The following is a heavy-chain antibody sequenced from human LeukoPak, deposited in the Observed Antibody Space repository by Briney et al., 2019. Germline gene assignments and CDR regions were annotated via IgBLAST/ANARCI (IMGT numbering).Heavy chain of an antibody. V-gene: IGHV4-4*02. CDR1: GGSISSSNW. CDR2: IYLSGST. Sequence: SETLSLTCAVSGGSISSSNWWSWVRQPPGKGLEWIGEIYLSGSTNYNPSLKSRVTISVDTSKNQFSLKLSSVTAADTAVYYCARDSYYGDYVDYWGQGTLVTVSS. J-gene: IGHJ4*01. CDR3: ARDSYYGDYVDY. D-gene: IGHD4-17*01.